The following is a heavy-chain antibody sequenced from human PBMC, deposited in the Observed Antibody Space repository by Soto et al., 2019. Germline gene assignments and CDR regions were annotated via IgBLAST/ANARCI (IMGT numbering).Heavy chain of an antibody. Sequence: PGGSLRLSCAASGFTFSSYGMHWVRQAPGKGLEWVAVIWSDGSNKYYADSVKGRFTISRDNSKNTLYLQMNSLRAEDTAVYYCAKHKYYDILTGPGGMDVWGQGTTVTVSS. CDR1: GFTFSSYG. V-gene: IGHV3-33*06. CDR3: AKHKYYDILTGPGGMDV. J-gene: IGHJ6*02. D-gene: IGHD3-9*01. CDR2: IWSDGSNK.